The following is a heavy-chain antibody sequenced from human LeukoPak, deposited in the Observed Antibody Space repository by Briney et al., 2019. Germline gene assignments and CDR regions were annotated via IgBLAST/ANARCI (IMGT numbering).Heavy chain of an antibody. CDR1: GFTFGSYA. CDR2: ISGSGGST. CDR3: AKAYRKVATIERDY. Sequence: GGSLRLSCAASGFTFGSYAMSWVRQAPGKGLEWVSAISGSGGSTYYADSVKGRFTISRDNSKNTLYLQMNSLRAEDTAVYYCAKAYRKVATIERDYWGQGTLVTVSS. D-gene: IGHD5-24*01. V-gene: IGHV3-23*01. J-gene: IGHJ4*02.